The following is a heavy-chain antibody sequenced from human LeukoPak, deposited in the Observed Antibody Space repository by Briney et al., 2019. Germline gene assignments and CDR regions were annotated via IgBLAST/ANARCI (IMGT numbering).Heavy chain of an antibody. D-gene: IGHD6-13*01. CDR3: ARGTQTQSYSSSWYRRKYNWFDP. Sequence: SVKVSCKASGGTFSSYAISWVRQAPGQGLEWMGGIIPIFGTAKYAQKFQGRVTITADESTSTAYMELSSLRSEDTAVYYCARGTQTQSYSSSWYRRKYNWFDPWGQGTLVTVSS. V-gene: IGHV1-69*13. CDR2: IIPIFGTA. CDR1: GGTFSSYA. J-gene: IGHJ5*02.